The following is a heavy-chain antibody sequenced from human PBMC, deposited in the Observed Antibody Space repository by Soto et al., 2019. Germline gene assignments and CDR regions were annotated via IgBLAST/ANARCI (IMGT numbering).Heavy chain of an antibody. CDR2: IYPGDSDT. CDR3: ARQNDILTGYFDY. V-gene: IGHV5-51*01. Sequence: GESLKISCKGSGYTFTDYWIGWVRQLPGKGLEWMGIIYPGDSDTRYSPSFQGHVTITADKSISTAYLQWSSLKASDTAMYYCARQNDILTGYFDYWGQGTLVTVSS. J-gene: IGHJ4*02. CDR1: GYTFTDYW. D-gene: IGHD3-9*01.